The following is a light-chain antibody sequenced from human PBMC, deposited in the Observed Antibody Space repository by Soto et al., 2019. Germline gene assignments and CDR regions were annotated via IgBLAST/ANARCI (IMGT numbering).Light chain of an antibody. CDR1: QSISSY. CDR3: QQSYSTCT. V-gene: IGKV1-39*01. Sequence: DIQMTQSPSSLSASVGDRVTITCRASQSISSYLNWYQQKPGKAPKLLIYAASSLQSGVPSRFSGRGSGTDFTLTISSLQPEDFATYYCQQSYSTCTFGGGTKVEIK. J-gene: IGKJ4*01. CDR2: AAS.